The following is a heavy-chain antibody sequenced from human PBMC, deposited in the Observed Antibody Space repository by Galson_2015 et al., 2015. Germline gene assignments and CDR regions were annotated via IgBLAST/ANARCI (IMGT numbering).Heavy chain of an antibody. D-gene: IGHD3-22*01. CDR2: INAGNGNT. CDR1: GYTFTSYA. Sequence: SVKVSCKASGYTFTSYAMHWVRQAPGQRLEWMGWINAGNGNTKYSQKFQGRVTITRDTSASTAYMELSSLRSEDTAVYYCARGVSYDSSGYYFPFGYWGQGTLVTVSS. CDR3: ARGVSYDSSGYYFPFGY. J-gene: IGHJ4*02. V-gene: IGHV1-3*01.